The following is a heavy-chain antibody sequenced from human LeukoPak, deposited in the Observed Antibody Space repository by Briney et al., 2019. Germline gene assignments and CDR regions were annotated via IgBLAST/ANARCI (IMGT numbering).Heavy chain of an antibody. D-gene: IGHD6-13*01. Sequence: GGSLRLSCAASGFTFSSYWMSWVRQAPGKGLEWVANIKQGGSEKYYVDSVMGRFTTSRDNAKNSMYLQMNSLRAEDTAVYYCARGGSSWTHYYFDYWGQGTLVTVSS. V-gene: IGHV3-7*01. J-gene: IGHJ4*02. CDR3: ARGGSSWTHYYFDY. CDR2: IKQGGSEK. CDR1: GFTFSSYW.